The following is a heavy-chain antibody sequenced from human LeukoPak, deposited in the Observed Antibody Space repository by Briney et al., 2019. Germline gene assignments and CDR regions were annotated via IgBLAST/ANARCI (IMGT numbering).Heavy chain of an antibody. CDR2: INPNSGGT. Sequence: GASVRVSCKASGYTFTGYYMHWVRQAPGQGLEWMGWINPNSGGTNYAQKFQGRVTMTRDTSISTAYMELSRLRSDDTAVYYCAREDGQWLVLMGDYWGQGTLVTVSS. CDR3: AREDGQWLVLMGDY. J-gene: IGHJ4*02. CDR1: GYTFTGYY. V-gene: IGHV1-2*02. D-gene: IGHD6-19*01.